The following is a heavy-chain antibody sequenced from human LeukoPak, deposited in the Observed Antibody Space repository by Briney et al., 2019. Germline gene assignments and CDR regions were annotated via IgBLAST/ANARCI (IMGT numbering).Heavy chain of an antibody. D-gene: IGHD3-10*01. CDR1: GGSFSGYY. CDR3: ARGVGLWFGELLNYYGMDV. V-gene: IGHV4-34*01. J-gene: IGHJ6*02. CDR2: INHSGST. Sequence: SETLSLTCAVYGGSFSGYYWSWIRQPPGKGLEWIGEINHSGSTNYNPSLKSRVTISVDTSKNQFSLKLSSVTAADTAVYYCARGVGLWFGELLNYYGMDVWGQGTTVTVSS.